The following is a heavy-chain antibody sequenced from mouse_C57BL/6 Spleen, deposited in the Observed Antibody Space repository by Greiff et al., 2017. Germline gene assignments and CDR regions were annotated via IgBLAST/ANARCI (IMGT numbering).Heavy chain of an antibody. CDR2: ISSGGSYT. CDR3: ARFYYDYDAPFDY. D-gene: IGHD2-4*01. Sequence: EVQLVESGGDLVKPGGSLKLSCAASGFTFSSYGMSWVRQTPDKRLEWVATISSGGSYTYYPDSVKGRFTISRDNAKNTLYLQMSSLKSEDTAMYYCARFYYDYDAPFDYWGQGTTLTVSS. CDR1: GFTFSSYG. J-gene: IGHJ2*01. V-gene: IGHV5-6*01.